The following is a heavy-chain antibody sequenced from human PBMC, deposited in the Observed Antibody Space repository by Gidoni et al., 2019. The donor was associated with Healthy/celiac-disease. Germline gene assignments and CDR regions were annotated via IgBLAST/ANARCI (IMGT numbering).Heavy chain of an antibody. V-gene: IGHV1-3*01. J-gene: IGHJ4*02. Sequence: QVQLVQSGAEVKKPGASVKVSCKAPGYTFTSNTMHWVRQAPGQRLEWMGWINAVHGDTKYSQKFQGRVTITRDTSASTAYMELSSLRSEDTAVYYCARLGVGATLFDYWGQGPLVTVSS. CDR3: ARLGVGATLFDY. CDR2: INAVHGDT. D-gene: IGHD1-26*01. CDR1: GYTFTSNT.